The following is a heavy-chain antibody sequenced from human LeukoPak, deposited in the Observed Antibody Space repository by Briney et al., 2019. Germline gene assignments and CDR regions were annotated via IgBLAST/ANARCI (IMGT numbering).Heavy chain of an antibody. Sequence: PGGSLRLSCAASGFTFSNYPMHWVRQAPGKGLEWVAVISYDGSNKYYADSVKGRFTISRDNSRNTLYLQMHGLRAEDTAVYYCARAHTSSSWYAAHYWGQGTLVTVSS. V-gene: IGHV3-30-3*01. CDR2: ISYDGSNK. CDR1: GFTFSNYP. D-gene: IGHD6-13*01. J-gene: IGHJ4*02. CDR3: ARAHTSSSWYAAHY.